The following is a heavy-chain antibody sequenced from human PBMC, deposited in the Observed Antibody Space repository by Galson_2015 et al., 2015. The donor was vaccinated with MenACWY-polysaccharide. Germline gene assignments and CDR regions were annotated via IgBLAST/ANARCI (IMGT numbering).Heavy chain of an antibody. D-gene: IGHD5-18*01. Sequence: SLRLSCAASGFTFSSYGMHWVRQAPGKGLDWVAVISDDGTYKYYADSVKGRFTISRDNSKNTLFLQMNSLRAEDTAVYYCAKGAVDIPMTFLFDFWGQGTLVTVSS. J-gene: IGHJ4*02. V-gene: IGHV3-30*18. CDR3: AKGAVDIPMTFLFDF. CDR2: ISDDGTYK. CDR1: GFTFSSYG.